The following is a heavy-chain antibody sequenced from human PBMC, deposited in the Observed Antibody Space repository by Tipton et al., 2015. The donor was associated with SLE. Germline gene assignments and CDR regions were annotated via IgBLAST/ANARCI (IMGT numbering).Heavy chain of an antibody. CDR3: AGGAGPTVNFDY. V-gene: IGHV4-59*01. CDR2: IYYSGST. CDR1: GGSISSYY. D-gene: IGHD4-11*01. Sequence: TLSLTCTVSGGSISSYYWSWIRQPPGKGLEWIGYIYYSGSTNYNPSLKSRVTISVDTSKIQFSLKLSSVTAADTAVYYCAGGAGPTVNFDYWGQGPLVTGSS. J-gene: IGHJ4*02.